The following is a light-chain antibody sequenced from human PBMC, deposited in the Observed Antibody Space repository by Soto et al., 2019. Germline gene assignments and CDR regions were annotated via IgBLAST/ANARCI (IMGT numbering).Light chain of an antibody. V-gene: IGLV1-40*01. CDR2: GNS. CDR1: SSNIGAGYD. J-gene: IGLJ2*01. CDR3: QSYDSRLSGVV. Sequence: QSVLTQPPSVSVAPGQRVTISCTGSSSNIGAGYDVHWYQQLPGTAPKLLIYGNSNRPSGVPDRFSGSKSGTSASLTITGLQAEDEAGYYCQSYDSRLSGVVFGGGTKLTVL.